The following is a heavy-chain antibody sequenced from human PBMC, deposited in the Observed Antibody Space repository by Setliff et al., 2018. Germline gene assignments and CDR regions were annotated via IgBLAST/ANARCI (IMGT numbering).Heavy chain of an antibody. CDR3: ARATYYYDSSGYFLDALDI. V-gene: IGHV1-69*05. J-gene: IGHJ3*02. Sequence: ASVKVSCKASGGTFSSYAISWVRQAPGQGLEWMGGIIPIFGTANYAQKFQGRVTITTDESTSTAYMELSSLRSEDTAVYYCARATYYYDSSGYFLDALDIWGQGTMVTVSS. CDR1: GGTFSSYA. CDR2: IIPIFGTA. D-gene: IGHD3-22*01.